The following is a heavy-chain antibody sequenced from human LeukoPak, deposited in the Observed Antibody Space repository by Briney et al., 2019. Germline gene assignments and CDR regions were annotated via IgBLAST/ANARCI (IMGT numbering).Heavy chain of an antibody. V-gene: IGHV3-74*01. D-gene: IGHD3-22*01. Sequence: PGGSLRLSCAASGFTFRSYWMQWVRQPPGKGLVWVSRIKSDGSRTSYADSVKGRFTISRDNAKNTLYLQMNSLRVEDTAVYYCARGVSEYYYDSSGYYTGSYDPWGQGTLVTVPS. CDR3: ARGVSEYYYDSSGYYTGSYDP. CDR1: GFTFRSYW. CDR2: IKSDGSRT. J-gene: IGHJ5*02.